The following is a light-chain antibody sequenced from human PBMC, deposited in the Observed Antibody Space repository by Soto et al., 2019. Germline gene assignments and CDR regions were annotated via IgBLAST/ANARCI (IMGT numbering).Light chain of an antibody. CDR2: GNN. Sequence: QSVLTQPPSVSGAPGQRVTISCTGSSSNIVAGYDVNWYQQLPGTAPKLLIYGNNNRPSGVPDRFSGSKSGTSASLAITGLQAEDEADYYCAAWDDSLSGLYVFGTGTKVTVL. V-gene: IGLV1-40*01. CDR1: SSNIVAGYD. CDR3: AAWDDSLSGLYV. J-gene: IGLJ1*01.